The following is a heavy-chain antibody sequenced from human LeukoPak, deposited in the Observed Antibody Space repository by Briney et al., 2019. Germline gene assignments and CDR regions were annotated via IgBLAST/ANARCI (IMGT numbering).Heavy chain of an antibody. Sequence: EASVKVSCKASGYTFTSYGISWVRQAPGQGLEWMGWISAYNGNTNYAQKLQGRVTMTTDTSTSTAYMELRSLGSDDTAVYYCARDSGSRPSYYYYGMDVWGQGTTVTVSS. CDR2: ISAYNGNT. CDR3: ARDSGSRPSYYYYGMDV. D-gene: IGHD1-14*01. CDR1: GYTFTSYG. J-gene: IGHJ6*02. V-gene: IGHV1-18*01.